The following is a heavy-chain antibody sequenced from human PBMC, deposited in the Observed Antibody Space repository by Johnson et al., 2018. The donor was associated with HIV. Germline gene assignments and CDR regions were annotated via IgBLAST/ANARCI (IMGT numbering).Heavy chain of an antibody. CDR1: RFTFSSYG. J-gene: IGHJ3*02. CDR2: ISYDGSNK. D-gene: IGHD1-26*01. V-gene: IGHV3-30*03. Sequence: QAQLVESGGGVVQPGRSLRLSCAASRFTFSSYGMHWVRQAPGKGLEWVVVISYDGSNKYYADYVKGRFTISRDNSKNTLYLQMNSLRAEDTAVYSCARAWGGCSSAFDIWCQGTMVTVSS. CDR3: ARAWGGCSSAFDI.